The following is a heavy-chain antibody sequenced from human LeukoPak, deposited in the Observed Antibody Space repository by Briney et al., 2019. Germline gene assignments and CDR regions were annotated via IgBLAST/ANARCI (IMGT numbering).Heavy chain of an antibody. V-gene: IGHV3-20*02. D-gene: IGHD5-12*01. CDR3: ARRNGYDNNFDY. CDR1: GFTFDDYG. CDR2: INWNGGST. Sequence: RPGGSLRLSFAASGFTFDDYGMSWVRQAPGKGLEWVSGINWNGGSTGYADSVKGRFTISRDNAKNSLYLQMNSLRAVDTALYHCARRNGYDNNFDYWGQGTLVTVSS. J-gene: IGHJ4*02.